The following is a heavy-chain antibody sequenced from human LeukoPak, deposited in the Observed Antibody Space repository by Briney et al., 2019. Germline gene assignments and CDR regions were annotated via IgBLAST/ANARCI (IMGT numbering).Heavy chain of an antibody. Sequence: SETLSLTCTVSGGSISSYYWSWIRQPPGKGLEWIGYIYYSGSTNYNPSLKSRVTISVDTSKNQFSLKLSSVTAADTAVYYCARRPPKFDGKPFDIWGQGTMVTVSS. CDR3: ARRPPKFDGKPFDI. J-gene: IGHJ3*02. CDR2: IYYSGST. V-gene: IGHV4-59*08. CDR1: GGSISSYY.